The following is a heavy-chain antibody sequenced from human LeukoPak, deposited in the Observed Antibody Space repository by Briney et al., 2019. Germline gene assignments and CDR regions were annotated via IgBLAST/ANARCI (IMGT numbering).Heavy chain of an antibody. V-gene: IGHV4-30-4*01. J-gene: IGHJ3*02. CDR3: ARDGGYFGAFDI. CDR1: GGSISSGDYY. CDR2: FSYSGST. Sequence: SETLSLTCTVSGGSISSGDYYWNWIRQPPGMGLEWIGYFSYSGSTYYNPSLKSRVTISVDTSKNQFSLKLTSVTAADTAVYYCARDGGYFGAFDIWGQGTMVTVSS. D-gene: IGHD3-9*01.